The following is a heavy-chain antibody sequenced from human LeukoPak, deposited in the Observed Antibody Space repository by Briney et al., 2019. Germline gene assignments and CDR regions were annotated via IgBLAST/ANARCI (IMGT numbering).Heavy chain of an antibody. V-gene: IGHV3-64*01. CDR3: ARPLDVSAFDI. CDR1: GFTFSSYA. CDR2: ISSNGDST. Sequence: GGSLRLSCAASGFTFSSYAMHWVRQAPGKGLEYVSTISSNGDSTYYANYVKGRFTMSRDNSKNTLYLQMGSLRAEDMAMYYCARPLDVSAFDIWGQGTMVTVSS. J-gene: IGHJ3*02. D-gene: IGHD3/OR15-3a*01.